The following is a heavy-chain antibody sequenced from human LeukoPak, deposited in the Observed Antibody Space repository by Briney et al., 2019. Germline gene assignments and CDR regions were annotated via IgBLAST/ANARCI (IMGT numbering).Heavy chain of an antibody. Sequence: PSETLSLTCTVSGGSISSYYWGWIRQPPGKGLEWIGSIYYSGSTYYNPSLKSRVTISVDTSKNQFSLKLSSVTAADTAVYYCAREDYGSGSHDYWGQGTLVTVSS. V-gene: IGHV4-39*02. D-gene: IGHD3-10*01. CDR2: IYYSGST. J-gene: IGHJ4*02. CDR3: AREDYGSGSHDY. CDR1: GGSISSYY.